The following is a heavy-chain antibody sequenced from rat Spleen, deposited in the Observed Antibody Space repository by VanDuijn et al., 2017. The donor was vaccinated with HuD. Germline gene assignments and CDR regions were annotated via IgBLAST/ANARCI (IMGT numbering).Heavy chain of an antibody. V-gene: IGHV5-31*01. J-gene: IGHJ2*01. Sequence: EVQLVESGGGLVQPGRSLKLSCVASGFTFNNYWMTWIRQAPGKGLEWVASITNTGGSTYYPDSVKGRFTISRDNAKSTLYPQMNSLRSEDTATYYCTRDTDYGRGVYFDYWGQGVMVTVSS. D-gene: IGHD1-11*01. CDR2: ITNTGGST. CDR1: GFTFNNYW. CDR3: TRDTDYGRGVYFDY.